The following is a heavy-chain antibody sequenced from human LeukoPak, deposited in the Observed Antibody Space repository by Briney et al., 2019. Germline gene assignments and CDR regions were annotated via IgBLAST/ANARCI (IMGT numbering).Heavy chain of an antibody. V-gene: IGHV3-21*01. CDR3: ARVGGHCTSTSCPPPDY. CDR1: GFTFSSYN. D-gene: IGHD2-2*01. J-gene: IGHJ4*02. Sequence: GGSLRLSCAASGFTFSSYNMDWVRQAPGQGLEWVSFIDSSSRYIYQADSVKGRFTISRDNAKSSVFLQMNSLRAEDTAVYYCARVGGHCTSTSCPPPDYWGQGTLVTVSS. CDR2: IDSSSRYI.